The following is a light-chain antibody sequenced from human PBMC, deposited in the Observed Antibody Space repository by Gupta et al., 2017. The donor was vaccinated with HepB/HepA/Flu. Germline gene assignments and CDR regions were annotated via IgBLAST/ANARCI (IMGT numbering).Light chain of an antibody. CDR3: QSYDSSLSGVM. V-gene: IGLV1-40*01. Sequence: TQPPSXXGAXGQXVXXPXXGSRSNIGADSDVNWYQHLPVTAPKRLIYGNNKRPSGVPDRFSGSKSGTSASLAITGLQAEDGADYHCQSYDSSLSGVMFGGGTKLTVL. CDR2: GNN. CDR1: RSNIGADSD. J-gene: IGLJ3*02.